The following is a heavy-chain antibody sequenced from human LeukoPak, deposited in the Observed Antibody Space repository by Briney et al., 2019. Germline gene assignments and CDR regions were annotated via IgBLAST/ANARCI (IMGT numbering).Heavy chain of an antibody. CDR3: ARDQGRSGLDY. D-gene: IGHD3-3*01. CDR1: GFTFSSYG. CDR2: IWYDGSNK. V-gene: IGHV3-33*01. J-gene: IGHJ4*02. Sequence: GGSLRLSCAASGFTFSSYGMHWVRQAPGKGLEWVAVIWYDGSNKYYADSVKGRFTISRDNSKNTLYLQMNSLRAEDTAVYYCARDQGRSGLDYWGQETLVTVSS.